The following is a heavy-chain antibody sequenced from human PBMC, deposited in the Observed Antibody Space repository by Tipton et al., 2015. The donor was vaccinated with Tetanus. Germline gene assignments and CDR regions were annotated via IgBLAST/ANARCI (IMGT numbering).Heavy chain of an antibody. D-gene: IGHD5-12*01. CDR1: GGSISSYY. V-gene: IGHV4-59*01. Sequence: LRLSCTVSGGSISSYYWSWIRQPPGKGLEWIGYIYYSGSTNYNPSLKSRVTISVDTSKNQFSLKLSSVTAADTAVYYCASGSGYALPLDYWGQGTLVTVSS. CDR2: IYYSGST. J-gene: IGHJ4*02. CDR3: ASGSGYALPLDY.